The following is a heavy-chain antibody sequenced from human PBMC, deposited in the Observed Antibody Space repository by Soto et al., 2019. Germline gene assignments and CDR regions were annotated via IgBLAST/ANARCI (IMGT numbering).Heavy chain of an antibody. Sequence: GGSLRLSCAASGFTFSSYDMHWVRQATGKGLEWVSAIGTAGDTYYPGSVKGRFTISRENAKNSLYLQMNSLRAGDTAVYYCARWESARGSFDYWGQGTLVTVSS. CDR2: IGTAGDT. CDR1: GFTFSSYD. J-gene: IGHJ4*02. V-gene: IGHV3-13*01. CDR3: ARWESARGSFDY. D-gene: IGHD1-26*01.